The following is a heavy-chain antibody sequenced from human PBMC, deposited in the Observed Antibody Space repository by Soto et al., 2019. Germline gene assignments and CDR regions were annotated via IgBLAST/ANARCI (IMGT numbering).Heavy chain of an antibody. CDR1: GYSFTHFE. CDR2: INTGNGDT. CDR3: ARGLTRLDY. V-gene: IGHV1-3*04. Sequence: QVQLVQSGPEVKQPGASVRISCQASGYSFTHFEMHWVRQAPGQRLEWMGWINTGNGDTKYSQKFQGRVTFTRDTSASTAYLDLDGLTSEDTSFYFCARGLTRLDYWCQGTLVTVSS. J-gene: IGHJ4*02. D-gene: IGHD7-27*01.